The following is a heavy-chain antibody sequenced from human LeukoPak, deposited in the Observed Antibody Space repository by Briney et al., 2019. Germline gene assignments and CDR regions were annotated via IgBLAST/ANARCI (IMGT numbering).Heavy chain of an antibody. J-gene: IGHJ4*02. Sequence: SETLSLTCVVYGGSFSAYYWSWIRQPPGKGLEWIGEINNSGGTNYNPSLKSRVTISVDTSKNQFSLKLSSVTAADTAVYYCARETTIRYSSSWNFDYWGQGTLVTVSS. CDR2: INNSGGT. V-gene: IGHV4-34*01. CDR3: ARETTIRYSSSWNFDY. D-gene: IGHD6-13*01. CDR1: GGSFSAYY.